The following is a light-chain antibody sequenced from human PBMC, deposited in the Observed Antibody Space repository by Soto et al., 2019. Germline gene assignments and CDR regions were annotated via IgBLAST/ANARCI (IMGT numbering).Light chain of an antibody. CDR3: KQYKEWPPFT. Sequence: IVITQSPATLSVSPGETATLSCRASQYVSNKVAWYQQKPGQAPRLLILGASTRATGVPARFSGSGSGTEFTLPISSLQSEDFAVYYCKQYKEWPPFTFGQGTRLEIK. V-gene: IGKV3-15*01. CDR2: GAS. CDR1: QYVSNK. J-gene: IGKJ5*01.